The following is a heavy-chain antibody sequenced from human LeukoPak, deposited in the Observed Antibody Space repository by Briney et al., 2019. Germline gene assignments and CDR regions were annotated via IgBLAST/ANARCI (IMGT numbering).Heavy chain of an antibody. CDR3: ARGSGDYDFWSGYSYYMDV. CDR1: GFTFISYG. Sequence: PGGSLRLSWAASGFTFISYGMSWVRQAAGKGRGWVSSISSTSNYIYYADSVKGRFTISRDNAKNSLYLQMNSLRAEDTAVYYCARGSGDYDFWSGYSYYMDVWGKGTTVTVSS. V-gene: IGHV3-21*01. J-gene: IGHJ6*03. D-gene: IGHD3-3*01. CDR2: ISSTSNYI.